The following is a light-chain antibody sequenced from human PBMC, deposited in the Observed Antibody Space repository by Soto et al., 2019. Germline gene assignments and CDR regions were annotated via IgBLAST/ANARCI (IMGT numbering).Light chain of an antibody. CDR1: QSVNTN. V-gene: IGKV3-15*01. J-gene: IGKJ2*01. Sequence: EVVMTQSPATLSVSPGERATLSCRASQSVNTNLAWYQQIPGQAPRILIYGSSTRATGIPARFSGSGSGTEFTLTISSLQSEDFAVYYCQQYNNWPRTFGQGTKVEIK. CDR3: QQYNNWPRT. CDR2: GSS.